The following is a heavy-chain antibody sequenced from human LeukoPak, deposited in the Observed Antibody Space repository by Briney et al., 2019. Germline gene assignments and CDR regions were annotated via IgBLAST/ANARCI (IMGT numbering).Heavy chain of an antibody. V-gene: IGHV3-30*18. CDR2: ISDDGRNK. CDR3: AKDLGRWELLDAFDI. D-gene: IGHD1-26*01. J-gene: IGHJ3*02. Sequence: GGSLRLSCAASGFSFISYGMHWVRQAPGKGLEWVGVISDDGRNKKYADSVKGRFTISRDNSKNTLYLQMNSLRAEDTAVYYCAKDLGRWELLDAFDIWGQGTMVTVSS. CDR1: GFSFISYG.